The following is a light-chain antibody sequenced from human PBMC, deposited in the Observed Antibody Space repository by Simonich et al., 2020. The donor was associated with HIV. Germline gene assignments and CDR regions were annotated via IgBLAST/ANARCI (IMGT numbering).Light chain of an antibody. CDR3: QQYYSYPQT. J-gene: IGKJ2*01. CDR1: QSMSSW. Sequence: DIQMTQSPSTLSASVGDRVTITCRASQSMSSWLAWDQQTPGKAPKLLIYAASTLQSGVPSRFSGSGSGTDFTLTISCLQSEDFATYYCQQYYSYPQTFGQGTKLEIK. V-gene: IGKV1-5*01. CDR2: AAS.